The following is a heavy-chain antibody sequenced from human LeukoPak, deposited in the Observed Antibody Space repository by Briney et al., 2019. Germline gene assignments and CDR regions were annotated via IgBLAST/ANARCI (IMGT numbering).Heavy chain of an antibody. CDR2: IYSSGST. V-gene: IGHV4-4*07. CDR3: ARDSVAGYYYGMDV. Sequence: SETLCLTCAVSGGSISSYYWSWVRQPAGKGLEWIARIYSSGSTNYNPSLKSRVTMSVDTSKNQFSLNLSSVTAADTAVYYCARDSVAGYYYGMDVWGQGTTVTVSS. CDR1: GGSISSYY. J-gene: IGHJ6*02. D-gene: IGHD6-19*01.